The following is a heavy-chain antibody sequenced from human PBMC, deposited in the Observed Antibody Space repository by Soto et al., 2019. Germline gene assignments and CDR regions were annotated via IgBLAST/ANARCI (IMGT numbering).Heavy chain of an antibody. CDR1: GFTFSSYG. Sequence: QVQLVESGGGVVQPGRSLRLSCAASGFTFSSYGMHWVRQAPGKGLEWVAVIWYDGSNKYYADSVKGRFTISRDNSKNTLYLQMNSLRAEDTAVYYCARDHEPSSGWTHYSDYWGQGTLVTVSS. D-gene: IGHD6-19*01. J-gene: IGHJ4*02. V-gene: IGHV3-33*01. CDR3: ARDHEPSSGWTHYSDY. CDR2: IWYDGSNK.